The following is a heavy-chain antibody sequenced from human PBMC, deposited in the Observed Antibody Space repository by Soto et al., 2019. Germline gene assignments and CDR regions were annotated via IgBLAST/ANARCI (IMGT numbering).Heavy chain of an antibody. Sequence: GGSLRLSCAASGFTFSSYSMNWVRQAPGKGLEWVSSISSSSSYIYYADSVKGRFTISRDNAKNTLYLQMNSLRAEDTAVYYCAKDGGRGPGIHYYYYMDVWGKGTTVTVSS. CDR2: ISSSSSYI. CDR3: AKDGGRGPGIHYYYYMDV. V-gene: IGHV3-21*04. J-gene: IGHJ6*03. CDR1: GFTFSSYS. D-gene: IGHD3-10*01.